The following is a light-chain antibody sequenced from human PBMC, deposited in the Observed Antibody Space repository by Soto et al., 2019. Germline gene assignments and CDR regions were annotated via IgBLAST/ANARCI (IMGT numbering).Light chain of an antibody. V-gene: IGKV3-11*01. CDR1: QTVSRY. CDR3: QQRSTWPFLT. CDR2: YAS. J-gene: IGKJ4*01. Sequence: GLRQSPATVSLSPGERGTLSCGASQTVSRYEAWYQQKPGQAPRLLIYYASNRATGIPARFSGSGSGTDYTLTISSLEPEDFAVYYCQQRSTWPFLTFGGGTTVQI.